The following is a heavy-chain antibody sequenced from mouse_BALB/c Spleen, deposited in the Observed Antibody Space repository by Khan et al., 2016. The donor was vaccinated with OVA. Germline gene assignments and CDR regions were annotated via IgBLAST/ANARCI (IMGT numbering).Heavy chain of an antibody. CDR3: CTVGAY. D-gene: IGHD1-1*01. CDR2: IRTKSNNYAT. V-gene: IGHV10S3*01. J-gene: IGHJ3*01. Sequence: EVQLVETGGGLVQPKGSLKLSCAASGFTFNTNAMNWVRQAPGKGLEWVARIRTKSNNYATYYADSVKDRFTISRDDSQSMLYLQMNNLKTEDTAMYYCCTVGAYWGQGTLVTVSA. CDR1: GFTFNTNA.